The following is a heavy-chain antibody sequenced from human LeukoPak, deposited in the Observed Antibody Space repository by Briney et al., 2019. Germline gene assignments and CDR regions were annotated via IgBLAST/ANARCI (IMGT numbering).Heavy chain of an antibody. J-gene: IGHJ4*02. D-gene: IGHD5-24*01. CDR1: GGSFSGYY. CDR3: ARRWLHRKGFDY. Sequence: PSETLSLTCAVYGGSFSGYYWSCIRQPPGKGLEWIGEINHSGSTNYNPSLKSRVTISVDTSKNQFSLKLSSVTAADTAVYYCARRWLHRKGFDYWGQGTLVTVSS. CDR2: INHSGST. V-gene: IGHV4-34*01.